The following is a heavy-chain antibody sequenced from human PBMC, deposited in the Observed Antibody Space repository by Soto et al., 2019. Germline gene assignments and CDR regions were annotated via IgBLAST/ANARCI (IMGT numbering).Heavy chain of an antibody. CDR3: AGDDVLCGGGCCYGKPLDV. CDR2: IQSGGTT. J-gene: IGHJ6*02. CDR1: GFTVSSKY. V-gene: IGHV3-66*01. Sequence: EVQLVESGGGLVQPGGSLRLSCAASGFTVSSKYMTWVRQAPGKGLEWVSLIQSGGTTYYADSAKGRFTISRDTSENTLHLQMDSLIVEDTAVYYGAGDDVLCGGGCCYGKPLDVWGQGTTVTVSS. D-gene: IGHD2-15*01.